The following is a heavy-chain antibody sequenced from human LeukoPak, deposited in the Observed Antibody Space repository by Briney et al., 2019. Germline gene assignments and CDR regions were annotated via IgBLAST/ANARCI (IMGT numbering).Heavy chain of an antibody. V-gene: IGHV4-34*01. D-gene: IGHD3-16*01. CDR1: GGSISSGGYS. Sequence: SETLSLTCAVSGGSISSGGYSWSWIRQPPGKGLEWIGEINHSGSTNYNPSLKSRVTISVDTSKNQFSLKLSSVTAADTAVYYCARDRGSPIDYWGQGTLVTVSS. CDR2: INHSGST. CDR3: ARDRGSPIDY. J-gene: IGHJ4*02.